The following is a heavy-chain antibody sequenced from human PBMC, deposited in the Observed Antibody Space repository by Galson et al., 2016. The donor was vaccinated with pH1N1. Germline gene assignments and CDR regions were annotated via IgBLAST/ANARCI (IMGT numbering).Heavy chain of an antibody. V-gene: IGHV3-33*01. D-gene: IGHD2-15*01. CDR2: IWYDGSNK. CDR1: FSSYG. Sequence: FSSYGMHWVRQAPGKGLEWVAVIWYDGSNKYYADSVKGRFTISRDNSKNTLYLQMNSLRAEDTAVYYCARVGAAAGGSFEYWGKGTPVTVSS. J-gene: IGHJ4*02. CDR3: ARVGAAAGGSFEY.